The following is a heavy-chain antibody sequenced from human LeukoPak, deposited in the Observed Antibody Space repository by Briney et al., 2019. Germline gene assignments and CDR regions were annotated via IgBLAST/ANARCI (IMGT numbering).Heavy chain of an antibody. V-gene: IGHV4-38-2*02. D-gene: IGHD6-13*01. CDR2: IYHSGST. CDR1: GYSISSGYY. CDR3: ARAVEIAAAGTNWFDP. J-gene: IGHJ5*02. Sequence: SETLSLTCTVSGYSISSGYYWGWIRQPPGKGLEWIGSIYHSGSTYYNPSLKGRVTISVDTSKNQFSLKLSSVTAADTAVYYCARAVEIAAAGTNWFDPWGQGTLVTVSS.